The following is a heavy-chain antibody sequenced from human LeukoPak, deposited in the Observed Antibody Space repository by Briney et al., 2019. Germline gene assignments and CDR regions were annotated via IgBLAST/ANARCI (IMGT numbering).Heavy chain of an antibody. Sequence: GGSLRLSCAASGFTFRNYRMNWVRQAPGKGRECVATISDISKYIYYGHSVKGRCTVSRDNAKNSLYLQMDSLRVEDTAVYYCARAWLVVVGATTYYLVAWGQGTLVSVFS. D-gene: IGHD1-26*01. J-gene: IGHJ4*02. CDR3: ARAWLVVVGATTYYLVA. CDR1: GFTFRNYR. CDR2: ISDISKYI. V-gene: IGHV3-21*06.